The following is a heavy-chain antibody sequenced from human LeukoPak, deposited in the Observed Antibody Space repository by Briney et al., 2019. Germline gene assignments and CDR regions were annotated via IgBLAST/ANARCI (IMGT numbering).Heavy chain of an antibody. CDR2: ISAYNGNT. J-gene: IGHJ4*02. CDR3: ARIRGEPEGHMTRAFDY. D-gene: IGHD3-16*01. CDR1: GYTFTSYG. Sequence: ASVKVSCKASGYTFTSYGISWVRQAPGQGLEWMGWISAYNGNTNYAQKLQGRVTMTTDTSTSTAYMELRSLRSDDTAVYYCARIRGEPEGHMTRAFDYWGQGTLVTVSS. V-gene: IGHV1-18*01.